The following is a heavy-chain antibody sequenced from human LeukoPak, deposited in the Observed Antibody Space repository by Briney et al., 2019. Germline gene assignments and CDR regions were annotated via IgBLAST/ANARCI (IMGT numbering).Heavy chain of an antibody. V-gene: IGHV3-23*01. CDR1: GFTFSSYA. CDR3: AKGGGSSCYSPSDY. J-gene: IGHJ4*02. Sequence: GGTLRLSCGGSGFTFSSYAMSWVRQAPGKGLEWVSAISGSGTDTFYANSVKGRFTISRDNPKNTLYLQMNSLRAEDTAVYYCAKGGGSSCYSPSDYWGQGTLVTVSS. D-gene: IGHD2-15*01. CDR2: ISGSGTDT.